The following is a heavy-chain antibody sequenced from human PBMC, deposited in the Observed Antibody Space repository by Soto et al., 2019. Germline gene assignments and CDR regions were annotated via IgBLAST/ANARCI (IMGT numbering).Heavy chain of an antibody. J-gene: IGHJ6*02. D-gene: IGHD4-4*01. Sequence: QVQLVQSGAEVKKPGSSVRVSCQASGGTFTTYAFNWVRQAPGQGLEWMGGIIPMYNKPNYAPNFLGRVTISADPSTSTAYMELTTLRSEDTAVYFCARGYSGGYYYAMHVWGQGTTVTVSS. CDR3: ARGYSGGYYYAMHV. CDR1: GGTFTTYA. CDR2: IIPMYNKP. V-gene: IGHV1-69*01.